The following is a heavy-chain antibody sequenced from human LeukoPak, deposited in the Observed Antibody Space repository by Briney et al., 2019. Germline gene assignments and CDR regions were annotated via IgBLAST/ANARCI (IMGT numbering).Heavy chain of an antibody. CDR1: GGSISSHY. CDR3: VRDGPIAPAGGLFDH. J-gene: IGHJ5*02. Sequence: SETLSLTCTVSGGSISSHYWSWIRQPPGKGLEWIGYIYYSGSTNYNPSLKSRVTISVDTSKNQFSLQLNSVTPEDTAVYYCVRDGPIAPAGGLFDHWGQGTLVTVSS. D-gene: IGHD6-13*01. V-gene: IGHV4-59*11. CDR2: IYYSGST.